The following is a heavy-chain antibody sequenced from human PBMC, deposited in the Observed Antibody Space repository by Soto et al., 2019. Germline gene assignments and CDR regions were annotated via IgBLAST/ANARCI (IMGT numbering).Heavy chain of an antibody. CDR3: TKANRYCSGANCFTFDY. V-gene: IGHV3-23*01. CDR1: GFTFSNYA. CDR2: FSSSGGGT. Sequence: EVQLLESGGGLLQPGGSLRLSCTASGFTFSNYAMSWVRQAPGKGLEWVLTFSSSGGGTYYADSVKGRFTISRDNSKNTLYLQMNSLRAEDTAVYYCTKANRYCSGANCFTFDYWRLGTLVTVSS. D-gene: IGHD2-15*01. J-gene: IGHJ4*02.